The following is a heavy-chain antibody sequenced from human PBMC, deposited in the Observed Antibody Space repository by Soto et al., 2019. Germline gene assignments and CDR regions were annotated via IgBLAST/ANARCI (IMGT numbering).Heavy chain of an antibody. D-gene: IGHD2-15*01. CDR2: IYYSGST. CDR3: ARARRIHCSGGSCYLNWFDP. J-gene: IGHJ5*02. Sequence: PSETLSLTCAVSGGSISSSNWWSWVRQPPGKGLEWIGYIYYSGSTYYNPSLKSRVTISVDTSKNQFSLKLSSVTAADTAVYYCARARRIHCSGGSCYLNWFDPWGQGTLVTVSS. CDR1: GGSISSSNW. V-gene: IGHV4-4*02.